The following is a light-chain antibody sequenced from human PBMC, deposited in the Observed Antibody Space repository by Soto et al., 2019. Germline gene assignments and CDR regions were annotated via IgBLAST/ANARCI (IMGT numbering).Light chain of an antibody. CDR1: NIGSKS. V-gene: IGLV3-21*02. Sequence: SYELTQPPSVSVAPGQTARITCGGTNIGSKSAHWYQQKPGQAPVLVVYDDSDRPSGIPERFSGSNSGNTATLTISRVEAGDEADYYCQVWDSSSDHLYVFGTGTKLTVL. J-gene: IGLJ1*01. CDR3: QVWDSSSDHLYV. CDR2: DDS.